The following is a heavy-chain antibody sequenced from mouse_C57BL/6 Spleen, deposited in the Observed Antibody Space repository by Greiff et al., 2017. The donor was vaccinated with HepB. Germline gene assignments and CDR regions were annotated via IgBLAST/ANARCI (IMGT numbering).Heavy chain of an antibody. CDR2: IDPETGGT. Sequence: QVQLKESGAELVRPGASVTLSCEASGYTFTDYEMHWVKQTPVHGLEWIGAIDPETGGTAYNQKFKGKAILTADKSSSTAYMELRSLTSEDSAVYYCTSSPYYGSSHWYFDVWGTGTTVTVSS. V-gene: IGHV1-15*01. D-gene: IGHD1-1*01. J-gene: IGHJ1*03. CDR1: GYTFTDYE. CDR3: TSSPYYGSSHWYFDV.